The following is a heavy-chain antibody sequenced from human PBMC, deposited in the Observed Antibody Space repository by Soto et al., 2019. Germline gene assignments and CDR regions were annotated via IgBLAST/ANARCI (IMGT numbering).Heavy chain of an antibody. CDR2: IYWDDAK. V-gene: IGHV2-5*02. CDR1: GFSLSASGVG. Sequence: QITLKESGPTLVKPTQTLTLTCTFSGFSLSASGVGVGWIRQPPGKALEWLAIIYWDDAKHYSPSLKSSLTTXKYXSKNQVVLKMANMDPVETATYCCAHKGGGDRILDYWGQGTLVTVSS. D-gene: IGHD3-16*01. CDR3: AHKGGGDRILDY. J-gene: IGHJ4*02.